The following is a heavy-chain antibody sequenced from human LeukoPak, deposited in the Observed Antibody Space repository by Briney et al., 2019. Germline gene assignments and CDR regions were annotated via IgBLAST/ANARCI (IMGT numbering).Heavy chain of an antibody. V-gene: IGHV4-61*02. CDR1: GGSISSGSYY. Sequence: SETLSLTCTVSGGSISSGSYYWSWLRQPAGKGLEWIGRIYTSGSTNYTPSLKSRVTISVDTSKNQFSLKLSSVTAADTAVYYCARDPTMVRGVTDYWGQGTLVTVSS. CDR2: IYTSGST. CDR3: ARDPTMVRGVTDY. J-gene: IGHJ4*02. D-gene: IGHD3-10*01.